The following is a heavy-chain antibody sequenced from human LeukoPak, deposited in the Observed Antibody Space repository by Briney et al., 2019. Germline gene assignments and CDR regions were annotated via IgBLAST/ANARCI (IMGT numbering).Heavy chain of an antibody. J-gene: IGHJ3*02. CDR2: IYYSGST. CDR1: GGSISSSSYY. V-gene: IGHV4-39*01. D-gene: IGHD3-22*01. Sequence: KASETLSLTCTVSGGSISSSSYYWGWIRQPPGKGLEWIGSIYYSGSTYYNPSLKSRVTISVDTSKNQFSLKLSSVTAADTAVYYCARLAWYYYDSSGGAFDIWGQGTMVTVSS. CDR3: ARLAWYYYDSSGGAFDI.